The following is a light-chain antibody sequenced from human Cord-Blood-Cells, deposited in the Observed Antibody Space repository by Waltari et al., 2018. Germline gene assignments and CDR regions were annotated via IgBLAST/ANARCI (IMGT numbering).Light chain of an antibody. CDR3: SSYTSSSTWV. CDR1: SSDVGGYNY. CDR2: DVS. J-gene: IGLJ3*02. Sequence: QSALTQPASVSGSPGQSITISCTGTSSDVGGYNYVSWYQQHPGKSPKLMIYDVSKRPAGVSNRFSGSKAGNTASLTISGLQAGGEADYYCSSYTSSSTWVFGGGTKLTVL. V-gene: IGLV2-14*01.